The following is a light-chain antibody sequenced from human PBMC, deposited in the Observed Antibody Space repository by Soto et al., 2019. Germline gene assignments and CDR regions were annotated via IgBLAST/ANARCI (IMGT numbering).Light chain of an antibody. V-gene: IGLV2-14*01. CDR2: GVS. CDR1: SSDIGGYNY. CDR3: SSYKTYIPVVV. J-gene: IGLJ2*01. Sequence: QSALTQPASVSGSPGQSITISCTGTSSDIGGYNYVSWYQQYPGKAPKLMIFGVSDRPSGVSNRFSGSKSGATASLTISGLQAEDEADYYCSSYKTYIPVVVFGGGTKLTVL.